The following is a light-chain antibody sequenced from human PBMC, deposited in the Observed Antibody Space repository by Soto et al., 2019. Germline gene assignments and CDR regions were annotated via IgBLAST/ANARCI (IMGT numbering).Light chain of an antibody. CDR2: GAS. V-gene: IGKV3-20*01. J-gene: IGKJ5*01. Sequence: EIVLTQSPGTLSLSPGERATLSCRASQSVSSSYLAWYQQKPGQAPRLLIYGASSRATGIPDRFSGSGSGTDFTLTISSLEPEDFATYYCQQYNIYPTFGQGTRLEIK. CDR3: QQYNIYPT. CDR1: QSVSSSY.